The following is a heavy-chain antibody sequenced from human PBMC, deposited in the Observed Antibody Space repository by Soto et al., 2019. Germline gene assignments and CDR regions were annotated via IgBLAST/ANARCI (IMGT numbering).Heavy chain of an antibody. CDR3: VSTINGYFEY. CDR1: GHSFVTHW. Sequence: GESLKISCTGSGHSFVTHWIGWGRQMPGKGLEWMGIIYPGDSETKYSPSFQGQVTITADKSISTAYLQWSSLKASDTALYYCVSTINGYFEYWGQGTLVTVSS. D-gene: IGHD3-9*01. J-gene: IGHJ4*02. CDR2: IYPGDSET. V-gene: IGHV5-51*01.